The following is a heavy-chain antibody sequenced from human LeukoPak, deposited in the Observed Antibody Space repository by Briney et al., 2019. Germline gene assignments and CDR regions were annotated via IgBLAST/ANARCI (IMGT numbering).Heavy chain of an antibody. CDR1: GGSVSSGSYY. CDR3: ARDNLGGWFDP. J-gene: IGHJ5*02. V-gene: IGHV4-61*01. Sequence: SETLSLTCTVSGGSVSSGSYYWSWIRQPPGTGLEWIGYIYYSGSTNYNPSLKSRVTISVDTSKNQFSLKLSSVTAADTAVYYCARDNLGGWFDPWGQGTLVTVSS. CDR2: IYYSGST.